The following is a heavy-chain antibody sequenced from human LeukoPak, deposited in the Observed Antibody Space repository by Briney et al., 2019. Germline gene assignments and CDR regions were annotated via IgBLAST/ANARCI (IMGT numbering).Heavy chain of an antibody. CDR1: GGSFSGYY. CDR2: ISHSGST. D-gene: IGHD6-13*01. J-gene: IGHJ4*02. V-gene: IGHV4-34*01. CDR3: ARGRQQDY. Sequence: PSETLSLTCAVYGGSFSGYYWSWIRQPPGKGLEWIGEISHSGSTNYNPSLKSRVTISVDTSKNQFSLKLSSVTATDTAVYYCARGRQQDYWGQGTLVTVSS.